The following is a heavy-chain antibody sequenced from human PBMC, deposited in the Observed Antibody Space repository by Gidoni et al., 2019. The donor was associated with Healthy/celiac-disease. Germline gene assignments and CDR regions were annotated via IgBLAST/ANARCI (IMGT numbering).Heavy chain of an antibody. J-gene: IGHJ4*02. CDR1: GYTFTSYD. V-gene: IGHV1-8*01. Sequence: QVQLVQSGAEVKKPGASVKVSCKVAGYTFTSYDINWVRQATGQGLEWMGWMNPNSGNTGYAQKFQGRVTMTRNTSISTAYMELSSLRSEDTAVYYCARDSDYGDYADYWGQGTLVTVSS. CDR2: MNPNSGNT. CDR3: ARDSDYGDYADY. D-gene: IGHD4-17*01.